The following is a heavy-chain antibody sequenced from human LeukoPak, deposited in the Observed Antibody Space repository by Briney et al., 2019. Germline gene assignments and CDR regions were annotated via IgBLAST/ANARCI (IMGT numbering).Heavy chain of an antibody. CDR1: GYTFTGYY. CDR3: ARALGLITGTTFMLNY. J-gene: IGHJ4*02. Sequence: APVKVSCKASGYTFTGYYIHWVRQAPGQGLEWMGWINPNSGGTNYAQKFQGRVAMTRDTSISTAYMELSRLRSDDTAVYYCARALGLITGTTFMLNYWGQGTLVTVSS. D-gene: IGHD1-7*01. CDR2: INPNSGGT. V-gene: IGHV1-2*02.